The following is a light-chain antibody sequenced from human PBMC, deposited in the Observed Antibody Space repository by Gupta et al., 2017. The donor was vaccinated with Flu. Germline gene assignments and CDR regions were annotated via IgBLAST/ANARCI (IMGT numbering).Light chain of an antibody. CDR2: NDN. Sequence: RVTTSFSGTSSNIGSNNVNWYQQCPGSAPKLLFYNDNERPSGVPDRFSASKSGTSASLAISGLQSEDEADYFCAAWDDSLNGGVFGGGTKLTVL. V-gene: IGLV1-44*01. CDR3: AAWDDSLNGGV. CDR1: SSNIGSNN. J-gene: IGLJ2*01.